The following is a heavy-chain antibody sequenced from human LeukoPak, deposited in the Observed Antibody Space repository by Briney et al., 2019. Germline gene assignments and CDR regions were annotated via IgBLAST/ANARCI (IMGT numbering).Heavy chain of an antibody. CDR1: GYTFTSYY. V-gene: IGHV1-46*01. CDR3: ARDLATDGFDP. Sequence: GASVKVSCKASGYTFTSYYMHWVRQAPGQGLEWMGIINPSGGSTSYAQKFQGRVTMTRDTSTSTVYMELSSLRSEYTAVYYCARDLATDGFDPWGQGTLVTVSS. J-gene: IGHJ5*02. CDR2: INPSGGST.